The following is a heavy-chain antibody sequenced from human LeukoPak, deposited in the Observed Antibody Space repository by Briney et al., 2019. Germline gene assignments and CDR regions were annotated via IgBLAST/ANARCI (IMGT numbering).Heavy chain of an antibody. D-gene: IGHD7-27*01. CDR1: GYTFTSYD. CDR3: ARVGTSAGSSD. Sequence: GASVKVSCKASGYTFTSYDINWVRQAPGQGLEWMGWVNPNSGGTMYAQKFQGRVTMTRDTSINTAYMELSRLTSDDTAVYYCARVGTSAGSSDWGQGTLVTVSS. J-gene: IGHJ1*01. CDR2: VNPNSGGT. V-gene: IGHV1-2*02.